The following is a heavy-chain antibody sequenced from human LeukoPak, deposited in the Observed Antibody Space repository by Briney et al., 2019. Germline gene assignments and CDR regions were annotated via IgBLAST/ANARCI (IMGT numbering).Heavy chain of an antibody. CDR1: GGTFSSYA. D-gene: IGHD2-21*02. Sequence: SVKVSCKASGGTFSSYAISWVRQAPGQGLEWMGGIIPIFGTANYAQKFQGRVTITTDESTSTAYMELSSLRSEDTAVYYCASRKRASGDQDAFDIWGQGTMVTVSS. J-gene: IGHJ3*02. CDR3: ASRKRASGDQDAFDI. V-gene: IGHV1-69*05. CDR2: IIPIFGTA.